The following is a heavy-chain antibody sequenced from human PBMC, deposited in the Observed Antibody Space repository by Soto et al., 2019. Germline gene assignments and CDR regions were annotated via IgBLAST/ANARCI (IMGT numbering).Heavy chain of an antibody. D-gene: IGHD2-8*01. CDR1: GGSISSSTYY. V-gene: IGHV4-39*01. CDR3: ARYCTHGVGYVDAFDI. Sequence: QMQLQESGPGLVKPSETLSLTCTVSGGSISSSTYYWGWIRHPPGKWLEWIGCIYYNGNTYYNPSHKSRVTLSVDRSQHQFSLKLSSVSAEDTDVYNCARYCTHGVGYVDAFDIWGQVTMVTVSS. CDR2: IYYNGNT. J-gene: IGHJ3*02.